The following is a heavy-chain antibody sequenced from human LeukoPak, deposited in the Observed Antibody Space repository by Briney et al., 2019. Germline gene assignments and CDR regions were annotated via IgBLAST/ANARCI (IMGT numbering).Heavy chain of an antibody. CDR2: IHYSGST. Sequence: SETLSLTCAVYGGSFSGYYWSWIRQPPGKGLEWIGYIHYSGSTNYNPSLKSRVTISVDTSKNQFSLKLSSVTAADTALYYCARGHDYGENWFDPWGQGALVTVSS. V-gene: IGHV4-59*01. CDR1: GGSFSGYY. J-gene: IGHJ5*02. CDR3: ARGHDYGENWFDP. D-gene: IGHD4-17*01.